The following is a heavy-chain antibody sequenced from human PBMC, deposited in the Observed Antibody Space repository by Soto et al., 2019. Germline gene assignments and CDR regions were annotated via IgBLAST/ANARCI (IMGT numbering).Heavy chain of an antibody. V-gene: IGHV4-59*08. CDR1: GGSISSYY. Sequence: SETLSLTCTVSGGSISSYYWSWIRQPPGKGLEWIGYIQYSGSTNYNPSLKSRVTISVDTSKNQFSLKLSSVTAADTAVYYCARHIVSTYCSGGRCYPRNFDDWGQGTLVTVSS. CDR2: IQYSGST. J-gene: IGHJ4*02. CDR3: ARHIVSTYCSGGRCYPRNFDD. D-gene: IGHD2-15*01.